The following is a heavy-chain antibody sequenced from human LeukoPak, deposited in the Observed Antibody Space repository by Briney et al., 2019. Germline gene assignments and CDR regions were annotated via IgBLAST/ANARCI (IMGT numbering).Heavy chain of an antibody. CDR2: IYYSGST. J-gene: IGHJ5*02. D-gene: IGHD1-26*01. V-gene: IGHV4-59*01. CDR3: ARGGIVGSRTNWFDP. Sequence: PSETLSLTCTVSGGSISSYYWSWIRQPPGKGLEWIGYIYYSGSTYYNPSLKSRVTISVDTSKSQFSLKLTSVTPADTAVYYCARGGIVGSRTNWFDPWGQGILVTVSS. CDR1: GGSISSYY.